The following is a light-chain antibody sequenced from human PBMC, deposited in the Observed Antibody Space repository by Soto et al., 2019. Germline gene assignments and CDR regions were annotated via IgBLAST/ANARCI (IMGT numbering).Light chain of an antibody. CDR3: RSYTSITSYV. V-gene: IGLV2-14*01. Sequence: QSALTQPASVSGSPGQSITISCTGTSSDVGSYNYVSWYQQHPGRAPKLMIYEVSNRPSGVSNRFSTSKSGNTASLTISGLRAEDEADYYCRSYTSITSYVFGTGTKVTVL. CDR1: SSDVGSYNY. J-gene: IGLJ1*01. CDR2: EVS.